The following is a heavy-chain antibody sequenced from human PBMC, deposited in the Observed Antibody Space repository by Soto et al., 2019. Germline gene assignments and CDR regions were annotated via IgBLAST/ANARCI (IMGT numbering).Heavy chain of an antibody. D-gene: IGHD3-22*01. CDR1: GFTFSNCG. Sequence: QVQLVESGGGVVQPGTSLRLSCEASGFTFSNCGMHWVRQAPGKGLEWVAVIWYDGSDKYYADSVKGRFIISRDNSKSTVYLQLNSLRAEDTAMYYCAKKGYDSSGQYSYYFDYWGQGTLVTVSS. CDR2: IWYDGSDK. V-gene: IGHV3-30*18. CDR3: AKKGYDSSGQYSYYFDY. J-gene: IGHJ4*02.